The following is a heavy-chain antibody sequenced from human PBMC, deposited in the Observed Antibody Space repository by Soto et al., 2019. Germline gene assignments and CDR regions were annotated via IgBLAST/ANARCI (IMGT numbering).Heavy chain of an antibody. CDR2: IIPILGIA. D-gene: IGHD2-2*01. CDR3: ARDGVVATDAFDY. V-gene: IGHV1-69*04. CDR1: GGTFSSYT. Sequence: SVKVSCKASGGTFSSYTISWVRQAPGQGLEWMGRIIPILGIANYAQKFQGRVTITADKSTSTAYMELSSLRSEDTAVYYCARDGVVATDAFDYWGQGTLVTVSS. J-gene: IGHJ4*02.